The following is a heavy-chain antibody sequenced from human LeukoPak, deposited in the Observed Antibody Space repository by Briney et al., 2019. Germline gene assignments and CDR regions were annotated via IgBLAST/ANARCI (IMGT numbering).Heavy chain of an antibody. Sequence: GRCLRLACALSGFTFDDYAMDSVRHAPGGGLGWVLGLSWKRGSIGYTPSVKGRFTIPRGNAKNTVYLQMSSLGAEDTAVYYCVREAVIPLGPSTIGAYGRALYEYYGLDVWGQGTTVTVSS. D-gene: IGHD6-13*01. CDR1: GFTFDDYA. J-gene: IGHJ6*02. CDR3: VREAVIPLGPSTIGAYGRALYEYYGLDV. CDR2: LSWKRGSI. V-gene: IGHV3-9*01.